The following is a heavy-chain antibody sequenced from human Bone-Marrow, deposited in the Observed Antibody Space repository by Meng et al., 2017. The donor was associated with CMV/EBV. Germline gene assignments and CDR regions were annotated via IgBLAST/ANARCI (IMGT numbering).Heavy chain of an antibody. CDR3: ASGPIFGDFFDY. D-gene: IGHD3-3*01. CDR2: ITWNSGSI. CDR1: GFTFADYA. Sequence: SLKISCAASGFTFADYAMQWVRQAPGKGLEWVSHITWNSGSIGYADSVKGRFTISRDNAKNSLYLQMNSLRAEDTAVYYCASGPIFGDFFDYWGQGTLVTVSS. V-gene: IGHV3-9*01. J-gene: IGHJ4*02.